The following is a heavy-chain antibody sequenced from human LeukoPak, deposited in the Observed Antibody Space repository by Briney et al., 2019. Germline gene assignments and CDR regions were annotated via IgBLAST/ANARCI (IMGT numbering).Heavy chain of an antibody. V-gene: IGHV4-39*01. D-gene: IGHD6-25*01. CDR3: ARRGSSGRSFDY. CDR1: GVSVSSSSYY. Sequence: SETLSLTCTVSGVSVSSSSYYWGWIRQPPGKGLEWVGCIYNSGSTYYDPSLKSRVTISVDTSKNQVSLKVNSVTAADTAVYYCARRGSSGRSFDYWGQGTLVIVSS. J-gene: IGHJ4*02. CDR2: IYNSGST.